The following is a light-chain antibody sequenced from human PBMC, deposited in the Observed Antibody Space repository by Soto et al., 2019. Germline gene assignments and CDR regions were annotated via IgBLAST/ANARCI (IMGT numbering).Light chain of an antibody. CDR3: QQFDSYPLA. CDR2: DAS. CDR1: QGISTA. J-gene: IGKJ4*01. Sequence: IQLTQSPSSVSAFVGDRVTFTCRASQGISTAVAWYQQKQGKTPKLLIYDASNLESGVPSRFSGGGSGTEFTLTISSLQPEDFATYYCQQFDSYPLAFGGGTKVDIK. V-gene: IGKV1-13*02.